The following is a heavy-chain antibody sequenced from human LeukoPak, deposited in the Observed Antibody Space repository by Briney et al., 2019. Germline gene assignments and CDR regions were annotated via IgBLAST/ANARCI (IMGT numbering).Heavy chain of an antibody. CDR2: INRSGST. Sequence: GSLRLSCAASGFTFSSYWMSWIRQPPGKGLEWIGEINRSGSTNYNPSLKSRVTMSVDTSKNQFSLKLNSVTAADTAVYYCARHPYCTNGVCYTVDYWGQGTLVTVSS. D-gene: IGHD2-8*01. V-gene: IGHV4-34*01. CDR3: ARHPYCTNGVCYTVDY. J-gene: IGHJ4*02. CDR1: GFTFSSYW.